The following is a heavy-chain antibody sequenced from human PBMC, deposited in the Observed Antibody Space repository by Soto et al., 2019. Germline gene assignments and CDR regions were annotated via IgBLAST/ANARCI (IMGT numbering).Heavy chain of an antibody. CDR2: ISSSSSYI. J-gene: IGHJ3*02. CDR1: GFTFSSYS. D-gene: IGHD5-18*01. CDR3: ARDRAFLGYSYGPRGAFDI. V-gene: IGHV3-21*01. Sequence: EVQLVESGGGLVKPGGSLRLSCAASGFTFSSYSMNWVRQAPGKGLEWVSSISSSSSYIYYADSVKGRFTISRDNAKNSLYLQMKSLRAEDTAVYYCARDRAFLGYSYGPRGAFDIWGQGTIVTVSS.